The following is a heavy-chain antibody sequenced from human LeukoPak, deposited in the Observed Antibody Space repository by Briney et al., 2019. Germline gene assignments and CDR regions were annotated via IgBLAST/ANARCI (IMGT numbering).Heavy chain of an antibody. D-gene: IGHD6-19*01. V-gene: IGHV2-26*01. Sequence: SGPTLVNPTETLTLTCTVSWFSLSNARMGVSWIRRPPGKALEWLEHIFWNEEQAYSTSLKSRITISNDTSKSQVVLTMTNMDPVDTATYYCARNHRIAVGGRRGLWDDAFDIWGQGTMVTVSS. J-gene: IGHJ3*02. CDR2: IFWNEEQ. CDR3: ARNHRIAVGGRRGLWDDAFDI. CDR1: WFSLSNARMG.